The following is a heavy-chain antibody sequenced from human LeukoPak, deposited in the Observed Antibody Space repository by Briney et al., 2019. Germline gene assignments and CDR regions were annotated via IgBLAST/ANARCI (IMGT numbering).Heavy chain of an antibody. D-gene: IGHD5-24*01. CDR1: GGSISSGGYY. Sequence: SETLSLTCTVSGGSISSGGYYWSWIRQHPGKGLEWIGYIYYSGSTYYNPSLKSRVTISVDTSKNQFSLKLSSVTAADTAVYYCARGWEGIATHYYYYYMDVWGTGTTVTVSS. J-gene: IGHJ6*03. V-gene: IGHV4-31*03. CDR2: IYYSGST. CDR3: ARGWEGIATHYYYYYMDV.